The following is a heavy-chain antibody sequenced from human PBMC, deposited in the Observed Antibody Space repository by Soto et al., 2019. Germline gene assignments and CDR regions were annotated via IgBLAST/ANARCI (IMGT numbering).Heavy chain of an antibody. V-gene: IGHV3-23*01. CDR2: ISGSGGST. J-gene: IGHJ4*02. D-gene: IGHD2-21*02. Sequence: GGSLRLSCAASGFTFSSYAMSWARQAPGKGLEWVSAISGSGGSTYYADSVKGRFTISRDNSKNTLYLQMNSLRAEDTAVYYCAKDRNPHIVVVTAHDYWGQGTLVTVSS. CDR3: AKDRNPHIVVVTAHDY. CDR1: GFTFSSYA.